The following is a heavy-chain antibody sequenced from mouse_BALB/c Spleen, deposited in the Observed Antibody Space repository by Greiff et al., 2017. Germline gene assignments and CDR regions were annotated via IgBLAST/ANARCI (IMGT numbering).Heavy chain of an antibody. D-gene: IGHD2-1*01. V-gene: IGHV1-67*01. CDR3: ARGGGNYDYFDY. Sequence: QVQLQQSGPELVRPGVSVKISCKGSSYTFTDYAMHWVKQSHAKSLEWIGVISTYYGNTNYNQKFKGKATMTVDKSSSTAYMELARLTSEDSAVYYCARGGGNYDYFDYWGQGTTRTVSS. J-gene: IGHJ2*01. CDR2: ISTYYGNT. CDR1: SYTFTDYA.